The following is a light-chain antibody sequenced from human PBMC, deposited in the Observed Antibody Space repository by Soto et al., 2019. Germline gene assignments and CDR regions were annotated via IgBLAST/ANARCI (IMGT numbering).Light chain of an antibody. Sequence: MTQSPSILSGSVGDRVTITCRASQTISSWLAWYQQKPGQAPRLLIHSASARAPGFSARFSASGSGTEFTLTISSLQSEDFAVYYCQQYNNWPWTFGQGTKVDIK. J-gene: IGKJ1*01. CDR3: QQYNNWPWT. V-gene: IGKV3-15*01. CDR1: QTISSW. CDR2: SAS.